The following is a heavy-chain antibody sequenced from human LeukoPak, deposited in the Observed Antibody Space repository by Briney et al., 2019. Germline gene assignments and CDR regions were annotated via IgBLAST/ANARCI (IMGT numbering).Heavy chain of an antibody. D-gene: IGHD3-9*01. V-gene: IGHV4-59*01. Sequence: PSETLSLTCTVSGGSISSYYWSWIRQPPGKGLEWIGYIYYSGSTNYNPSLKSRVTISVDTSKNQFSLKLSSVTAADTAVYYCARGGPSYYDILTGYYMGMFGNWFDPWGQGTLVTVSS. CDR3: ARGGPSYYDILTGYYMGMFGNWFDP. CDR2: IYYSGST. J-gene: IGHJ5*02. CDR1: GGSISSYY.